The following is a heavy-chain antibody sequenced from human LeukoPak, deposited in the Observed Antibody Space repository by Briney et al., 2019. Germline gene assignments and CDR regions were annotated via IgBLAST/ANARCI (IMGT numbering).Heavy chain of an antibody. CDR3: AREVRKLSGLFDP. V-gene: IGHV4-31*03. J-gene: IGHJ5*02. CDR2: IYYSGST. Sequence: PSETLSLTCTVSGGSISSGGYYWSWIRQHPGKGLEWIGYIYYSGSTYYNPSLKSRVTISVDTSKNQFSLKLSSVTAADTAVYYCAREVRKLSGLFDPWGQGTLVTVSS. CDR1: GGSISSGGYY. D-gene: IGHD1-26*01.